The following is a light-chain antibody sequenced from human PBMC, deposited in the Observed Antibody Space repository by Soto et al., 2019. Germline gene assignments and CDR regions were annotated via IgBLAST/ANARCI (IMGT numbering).Light chain of an antibody. CDR2: KTS. CDR1: QSISIW. Sequence: DIHMTQSPSTLSASVGDRVTITCRASQSISIWLAWYQQKPGKAPNLLIYKTSSLETGVPSRFSGRGSGTEFTLTISSLQPDDFATYYCQHWHDYSWTFDQGTKVEVK. J-gene: IGKJ1*01. V-gene: IGKV1-5*03. CDR3: QHWHDYSWT.